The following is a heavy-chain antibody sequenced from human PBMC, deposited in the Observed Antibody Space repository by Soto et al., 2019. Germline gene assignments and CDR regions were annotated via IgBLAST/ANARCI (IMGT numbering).Heavy chain of an antibody. J-gene: IGHJ6*02. CDR3: ARHFYGSDGLDNGMDV. V-gene: IGHV5-10-1*01. CDR1: GYSFTSYW. CDR2: IDPSDSYT. D-gene: IGHD3-10*01. Sequence: PGESLKISCKGSGYSFTSYWISWVRQMPGEGLEWMGRIDPSDSYTNYSPSFQGHVTISADKSISTAYLQWSSLKASDTAMYYCARHFYGSDGLDNGMDVWGQGTTVTVSS.